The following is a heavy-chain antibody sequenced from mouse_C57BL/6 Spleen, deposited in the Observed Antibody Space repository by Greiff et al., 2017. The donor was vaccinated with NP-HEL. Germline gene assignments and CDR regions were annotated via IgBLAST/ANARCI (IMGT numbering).Heavy chain of an antibody. CDR1: GYTFTSYW. D-gene: IGHD5-1*01. CDR2: IDPSDSYT. CDR3: ARSGDEYGGWYFDV. J-gene: IGHJ1*03. Sequence: VQLQQPGAELVMPGASVKLSCKASGYTFTSYWMHWVKQRPGQGLEWIGEIDPSDSYTNYNQKFKGKSTLTVDKSSSTAYMQLSSLTSEDSAVYYCARSGDEYGGWYFDVWGTGTTVTVSS. V-gene: IGHV1-69*01.